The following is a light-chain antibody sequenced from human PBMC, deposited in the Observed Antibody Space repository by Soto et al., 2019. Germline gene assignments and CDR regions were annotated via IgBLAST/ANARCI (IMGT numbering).Light chain of an antibody. J-gene: IGKJ2*01. V-gene: IGKV3-15*01. CDR1: QSVSSN. CDR2: GAS. CDR3: EEYNNWPPYT. Sequence: EIVMTQSPATLSVPPGERATLSCRASQSVSSNLAWYQQKPGKAPRLLIYGASTMATGIPARFSGSGSGTEFTLTISGLQSEDFAVYYCEEYNNWPPYTFGRGTKLEIK.